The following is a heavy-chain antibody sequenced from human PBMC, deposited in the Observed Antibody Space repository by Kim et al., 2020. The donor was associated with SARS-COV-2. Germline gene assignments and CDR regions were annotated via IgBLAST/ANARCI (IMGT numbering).Heavy chain of an antibody. J-gene: IGHJ4*02. D-gene: IGHD5-12*01. CDR3: AKDSGYSGYDWGGIFDY. V-gene: IGHV3-9*01. Sequence: GGSLRLSCAASGFTFDDYAMHWVRQAPGKGLEWVSGISWNSGSIGYADSVKGRFTISRDNAKNSLYLQMNSLRAEDTALYYCAKDSGYSGYDWGGIFDYCGQGALVTVSS. CDR2: ISWNSGSI. CDR1: GFTFDDYA.